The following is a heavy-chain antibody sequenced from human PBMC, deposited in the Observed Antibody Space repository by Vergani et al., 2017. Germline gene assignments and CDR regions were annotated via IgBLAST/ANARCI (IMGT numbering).Heavy chain of an antibody. Sequence: EVQLVESGGGVVKPGGSLTISCATSGFDFTNSAMSWIRQAPGRGLQWVSSITRGSKSIYYADSVKDRFTITRDDVKKSLLLRMNNLKVDDTAIYYCARTRSPIAMIRQFEQWGQGTLVTVSS. V-gene: IGHV3-21*01. D-gene: IGHD5-18*01. J-gene: IGHJ4*02. CDR3: ARTRSPIAMIRQFEQ. CDR1: GFDFTNSA. CDR2: ITRGSKSI.